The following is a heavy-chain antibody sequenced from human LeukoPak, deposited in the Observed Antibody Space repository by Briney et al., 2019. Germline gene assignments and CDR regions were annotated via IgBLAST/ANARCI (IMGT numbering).Heavy chain of an antibody. J-gene: IGHJ4*02. Sequence: GRSLRLSCAASGFTFSSYGMHWVRQAPGKGLQWVSAISASGGSTYYADSVKGRFTMSRDNSKNTLYLQMNSLRAEDTAVYYCAKGTQPSDYGAHFDYWGQGTLVTVSS. D-gene: IGHD4-17*01. CDR2: ISASGGST. CDR3: AKGTQPSDYGAHFDY. V-gene: IGHV3-23*01. CDR1: GFTFSSYG.